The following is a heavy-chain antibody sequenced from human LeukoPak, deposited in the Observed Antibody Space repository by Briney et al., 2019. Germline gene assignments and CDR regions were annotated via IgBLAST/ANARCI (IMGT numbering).Heavy chain of an antibody. V-gene: IGHV5-51*01. J-gene: IGHJ5*02. CDR2: IYPGDSDT. CDR1: EYSFGNYW. D-gene: IGHD5-18*01. Sequence: GESLKISCKVSEYSFGNYWIGWVRQLPGKGLEWMGIIYPGDSDTRYSPSFQGQVTISADKSISTAYLQWSSLKASDTAMYYCARHWSRSVHSYGRRGGWFDPWGQGTLVTVSS. CDR3: ARHWSRSVHSYGRRGGWFDP.